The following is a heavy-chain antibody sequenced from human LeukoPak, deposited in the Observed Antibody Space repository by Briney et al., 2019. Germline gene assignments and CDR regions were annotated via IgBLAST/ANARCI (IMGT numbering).Heavy chain of an antibody. J-gene: IGHJ3*01. V-gene: IGHV4-30-4*08. Sequence: ASETLSLTCSVSGGSISSGDYYWSWIRQPPGKGLGWIGNIYYSGSTYYNPSLKSRVTISLDTSKNQFSLKLSSVTAADTAVYYCARGCTSCYRADGFDVWGQGTMVTVSS. CDR3: ARGCTSCYRADGFDV. CDR1: GGSISSGDYY. CDR2: IYYSGST. D-gene: IGHD2-2*02.